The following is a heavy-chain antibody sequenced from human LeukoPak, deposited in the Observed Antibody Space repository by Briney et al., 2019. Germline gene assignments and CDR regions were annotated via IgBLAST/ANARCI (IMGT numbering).Heavy chain of an antibody. V-gene: IGHV4-30-4*08. Sequence: SGPTLVKPTQTLTLTCTFSGFSLSRGGVGVGWIRQPPGKGLEWIGSTYPSGSTYYNPSLKSRVTISVDTSEIQFSLKLSSVTAADTAVYYCARGRDAYKVGRYWGQGTLVTVSS. D-gene: IGHD5-24*01. CDR1: GFSLSRGGVG. CDR3: ARGRDAYKVGRY. CDR2: TYPSGST. J-gene: IGHJ4*02.